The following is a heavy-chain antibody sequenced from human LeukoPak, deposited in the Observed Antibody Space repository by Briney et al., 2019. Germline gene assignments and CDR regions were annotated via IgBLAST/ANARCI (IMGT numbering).Heavy chain of an antibody. D-gene: IGHD3-10*02. V-gene: IGHV3-48*03. CDR2: ISSSGRTI. J-gene: IGHJ6*04. CDR3: AELGITMIGGV. Sequence: GGSLRLSCAASGFTVSSYEMNWLRQAPGNGLEWVSYISSSGRTIYYADSVKGRFTISRANAKNSLYLQMKTFRAEATAVYYCAELGITMIGGVWGKGTTVTISS. CDR1: GFTVSSYE.